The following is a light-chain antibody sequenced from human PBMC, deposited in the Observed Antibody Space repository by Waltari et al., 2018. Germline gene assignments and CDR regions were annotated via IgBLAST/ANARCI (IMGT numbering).Light chain of an antibody. CDR3: CSYAGGSYV. V-gene: IGLV2-11*01. J-gene: IGLJ1*01. Sequence: AGKAPKLFIYDVTKRPSGVPDRFSGSRSGTTASLTISGLQPEDEADYYCCSYAGGSYVFGTGTKVTVL. CDR2: DVT.